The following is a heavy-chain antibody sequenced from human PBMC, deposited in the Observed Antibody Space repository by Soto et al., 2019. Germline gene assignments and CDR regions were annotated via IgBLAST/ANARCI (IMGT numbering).Heavy chain of an antibody. D-gene: IGHD3-10*01. CDR2: IIPIFGTA. CDR3: ARVPRERYGSGSYHYYYGMDV. V-gene: IGHV1-69*13. Sequence: GASVKVSCKASGGTFSSYAISWVRQAPGQGLEWMGGIIPIFGTANYAQKFQGRVTITADESTSTAYMELSSLRSEDTAVYYCARVPRERYGSGSYHYYYGMDVWGQGTTVTVSS. J-gene: IGHJ6*02. CDR1: GGTFSSYA.